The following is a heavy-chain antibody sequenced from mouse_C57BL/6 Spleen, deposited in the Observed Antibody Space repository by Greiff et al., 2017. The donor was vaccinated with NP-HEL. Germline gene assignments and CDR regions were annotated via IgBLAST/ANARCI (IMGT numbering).Heavy chain of an antibody. J-gene: IGHJ3*01. CDR2: IDPSDSYT. CDR1: GYTFTSYW. D-gene: IGHD1-1*01. Sequence: QVQLQQPGAELVMPGASVKLSCKASGYTFTSYWMHWVKQRPGQGLEWIGEIDPSDSYTNYNQKFKGKSTLTVDKSSSTAYMQLSSLTSEGSAVYYCARVGSSGFAYWGQGTLVTVSA. CDR3: ARVGSSGFAY. V-gene: IGHV1-69*01.